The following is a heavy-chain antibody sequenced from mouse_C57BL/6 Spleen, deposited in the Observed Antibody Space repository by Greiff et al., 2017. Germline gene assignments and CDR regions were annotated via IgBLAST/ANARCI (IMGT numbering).Heavy chain of an antibody. CDR1: GYTFTSYW. J-gene: IGHJ4*01. D-gene: IGHD2-4*01. CDR3: ARSLIYYDPSYAMDY. Sequence: QVQLQQPGAELVKPGASVKLSCKASGYTFTSYWMHWVKQRPGQGLEWIGMVHPNSGSTNYNEKFKSKATLTVDKSSSTAYMQLSSLTSEDSAVYYCARSLIYYDPSYAMDYWGQGPSVTVSS. V-gene: IGHV1-64*01. CDR2: VHPNSGST.